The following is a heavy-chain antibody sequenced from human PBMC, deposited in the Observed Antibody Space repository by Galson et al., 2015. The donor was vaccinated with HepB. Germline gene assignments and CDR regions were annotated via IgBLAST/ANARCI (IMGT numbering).Heavy chain of an antibody. J-gene: IGHJ6*02. D-gene: IGHD1-26*01. CDR2: INAGNGNT. V-gene: IGHV1-3*01. Sequence: SVKVSCKASGYTFTSFAMHLVRQAPGQRLEWMGWINAGNGNTKYSQKFQGRVTITRDTSASTAYMELSSLRSEDTAVYYCARDRRDEGVGATYYYYYGIDVWGQGTTVTVSS. CDR3: ARDRRDEGVGATYYYYYGIDV. CDR1: GYTFTSFA.